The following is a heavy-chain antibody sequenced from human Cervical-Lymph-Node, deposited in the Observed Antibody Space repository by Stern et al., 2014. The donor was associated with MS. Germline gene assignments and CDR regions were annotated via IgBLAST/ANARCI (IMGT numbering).Heavy chain of an antibody. CDR3: AHMESFVWRTAVTKRGYFDY. CDR1: GFSLSTSGVA. V-gene: IGHV2-5*02. J-gene: IGHJ4*02. D-gene: IGHD4-17*01. Sequence: QVTLRESGPTLVKPTQTLTLACSFSGFSLSTSGVAVGWIRQPPGKALDWLAVIFWDDDARYNPSLESRLTITKDTSKNQVVLTMTNVDPVDTATYFCAHMESFVWRTAVTKRGYFDYWGQGALVTVSS. CDR2: IFWDDDA.